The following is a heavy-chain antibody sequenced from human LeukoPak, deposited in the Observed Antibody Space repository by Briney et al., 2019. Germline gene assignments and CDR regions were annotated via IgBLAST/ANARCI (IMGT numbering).Heavy chain of an antibody. CDR2: SSGSDGST. CDR1: GFTVSSNY. J-gene: IGHJ5*02. Sequence: GGSLRLSCAASGFTVSSNYMSWVRQAPGKGLEWVSGSSGSDGSTYYADSVKGRFTISRDNSKNTLYLQMNSLRAEDTAVYYCAKAGAVRFDPWGQGTLVTVSS. V-gene: IGHV3-23*01. CDR3: AKAGAVRFDP. D-gene: IGHD3-10*01.